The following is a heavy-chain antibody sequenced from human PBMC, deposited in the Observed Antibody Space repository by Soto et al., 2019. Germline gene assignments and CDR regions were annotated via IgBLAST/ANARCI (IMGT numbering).Heavy chain of an antibody. Sequence: QLQLQESGPGLVKPSETLSLTCTVSGGSISSSSYYWGWIRQPPGKGLEWIGSIYYSGSTYYNPSLKSRVTISVDTSKNQFSLKLSSVTAADTAVYYCARSYDILTGKGGWFDPWGQGTLVTVSS. CDR2: IYYSGST. J-gene: IGHJ5*02. D-gene: IGHD3-9*01. V-gene: IGHV4-39*01. CDR3: ARSYDILTGKGGWFDP. CDR1: GGSISSSSYY.